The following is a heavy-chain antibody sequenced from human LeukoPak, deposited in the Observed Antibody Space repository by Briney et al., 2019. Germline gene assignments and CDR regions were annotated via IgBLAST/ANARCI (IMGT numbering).Heavy chain of an antibody. CDR2: IYSGSST. J-gene: IGHJ4*02. D-gene: IGHD3-22*01. V-gene: IGHV3-66*02. Sequence: SGGSLRLSCAASGFTFDDYAMHWVRQAPGKGLEWVSVIYSGSSTYYADSVKGRFTISRDNSKNTLYLQMNSLRAEDTAVYYCARGRYDSSGYYYYFDYWGQGTLVTVSS. CDR1: GFTFDDYA. CDR3: ARGRYDSSGYYYYFDY.